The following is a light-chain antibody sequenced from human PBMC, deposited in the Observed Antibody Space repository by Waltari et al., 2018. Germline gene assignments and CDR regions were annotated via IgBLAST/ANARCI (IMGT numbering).Light chain of an antibody. Sequence: QSVLTQPPSVSGAPGQTVTISCTGTYSNVGAGYDVHWYQQVPGAAPHLLIFGNNNRPSGVRDRFSGSKSGASASLAITGLQADDEADYFCQSYDSSLSGFYVFGSGTKVTVL. J-gene: IGLJ1*01. V-gene: IGLV1-40*01. CDR3: QSYDSSLSGFYV. CDR2: GNN. CDR1: YSNVGAGYD.